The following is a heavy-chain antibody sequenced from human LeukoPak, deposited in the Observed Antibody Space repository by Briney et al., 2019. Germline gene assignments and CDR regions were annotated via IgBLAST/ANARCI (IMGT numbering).Heavy chain of an antibody. CDR1: GFTFSSYA. CDR2: IKSKTDGGTT. CDR3: TTGTGMVRGVSTFDY. J-gene: IGHJ4*02. V-gene: IGHV3-15*01. Sequence: GGSLRLSCAASGFTFSSYAMSWVRQAPGKGLEWVGRIKSKTDGGTTDYAAPVKGRFTISRDDSKNTLYLQMNSLKTEDTAVYYCTTGTGMVRGVSTFDYWGQGTLVTVSS. D-gene: IGHD3-10*01.